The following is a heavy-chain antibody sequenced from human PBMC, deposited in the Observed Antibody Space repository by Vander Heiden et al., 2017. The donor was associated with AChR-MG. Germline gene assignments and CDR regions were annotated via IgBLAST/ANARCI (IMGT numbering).Heavy chain of an antibody. D-gene: IGHD6-19*01. Sequence: QMHLMLSGGGVVKHGGSRRLSRGASGIPSGDYSMRWIRQATGTGPHWISTISTSGTTIDYADSVNGRFTFSRDNDENSLYLQRNSLVAEDTAVYYCARAQRMNISVAGTLDLWGQGALVTVSS. J-gene: IGHJ4*02. CDR3: ARAQRMNISVAGTLDL. CDR1: GIPSGDYS. V-gene: IGHV3-11*01. CDR2: ISTSGTTI.